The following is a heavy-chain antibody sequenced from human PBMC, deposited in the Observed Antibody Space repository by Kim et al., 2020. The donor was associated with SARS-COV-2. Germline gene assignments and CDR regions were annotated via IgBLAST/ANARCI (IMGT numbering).Heavy chain of an antibody. CDR3: ARTFTMVQGIPFDS. D-gene: IGHD3-10*01. V-gene: IGHV4-34*01. Sequence: SETLSLTCAVYSASSSGYYWSWIRQPPGKGLEWIGEISHRGSTTYNPSLESRVTISVATSLTQFSLRLTSVTAADTAVYYCARTFTMVQGIPFDSWGPGTQVTVSS. CDR2: ISHRGST. CDR1: SASSSGYY. J-gene: IGHJ4*02.